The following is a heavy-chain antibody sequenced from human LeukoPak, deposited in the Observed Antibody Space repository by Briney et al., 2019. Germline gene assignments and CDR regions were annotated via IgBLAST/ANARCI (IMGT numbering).Heavy chain of an antibody. V-gene: IGHV4-39*07. D-gene: IGHD5-18*01. CDR3: ARVGYADGMDV. CDR2: IYYSGST. CDR1: GGSISSSSYY. J-gene: IGHJ6*02. Sequence: SETLSLTCTVSGGSISSSSYYWGWIRQPPGKGLEWIGSIYYSGSTYYNPSLKSRVTMSVDTSKNQFSLKLSSVTAADTAVYYCARVGYADGMDVWGQGTTVTVSS.